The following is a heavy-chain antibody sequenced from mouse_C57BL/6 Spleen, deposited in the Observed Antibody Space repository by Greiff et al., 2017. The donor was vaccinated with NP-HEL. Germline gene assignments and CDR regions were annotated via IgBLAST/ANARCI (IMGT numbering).Heavy chain of an antibody. CDR2: IDPSDSYT. J-gene: IGHJ2*01. Sequence: QVQLQQPGAELVKPGASVKLSCTASGYTFTSYWMQWVKQRPGQGLEWIGEIDPSDSYTNYNQKFKGKATLTVDTSSSTAYMQLRSLTSEDSAVYYCARRGHYFDYWGQGTTLTVSS. CDR1: GYTFTSYW. CDR3: ARRGHYFDY. V-gene: IGHV1-50*01.